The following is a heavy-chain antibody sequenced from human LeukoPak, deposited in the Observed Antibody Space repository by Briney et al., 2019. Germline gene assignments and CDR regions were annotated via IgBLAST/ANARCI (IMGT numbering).Heavy chain of an antibody. Sequence: PGGSLRLSCAASGFTFISYAMNWVRQAPGKGLEWVSGINDNGGYTYYAGSVKGRFTISRDNSKNTLFLQMDSLRAEDTAVYYCATRRRDSWSGYFDYWGQGTLVIVSS. J-gene: IGHJ4*02. D-gene: IGHD3-3*01. CDR3: ATRRRDSWSGYFDY. CDR1: GFTFISYA. CDR2: INDNGGYT. V-gene: IGHV3-23*01.